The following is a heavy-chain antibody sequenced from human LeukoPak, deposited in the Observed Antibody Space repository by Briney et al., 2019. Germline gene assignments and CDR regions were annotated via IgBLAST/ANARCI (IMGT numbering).Heavy chain of an antibody. CDR3: ARISIYYDSSGYSDADYFDY. CDR2: IYYSGST. Sequence: PSETLSLTCTVSGGSISSSSYYWGWIRQPPGKGLEWIGSIYYSGSTYYSPSLKSRVTISVGTFRNQFSLKMTSVTSADTAVYYCARISIYYDSSGYSDADYFDYWGQGLLVTVSS. D-gene: IGHD3-22*01. V-gene: IGHV4-39*07. J-gene: IGHJ4*02. CDR1: GGSISSSSYY.